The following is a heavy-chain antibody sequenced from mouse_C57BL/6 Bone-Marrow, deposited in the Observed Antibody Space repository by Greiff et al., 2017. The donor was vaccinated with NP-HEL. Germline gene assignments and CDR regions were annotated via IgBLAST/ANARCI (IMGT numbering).Heavy chain of an antibody. Sequence: QVQLKQPGAELVKPGASVKLSCKASGYTFTSYWMHWVKQRPGQGLEWIGMIHPNSGSTKYNEKFKSKAKLTVDKSSSTAYMQLSSLTSEYSAVYYCEGRGWYVDFWGTGTTVTVSS. J-gene: IGHJ1*03. D-gene: IGHD1-1*01. V-gene: IGHV1-64*01. CDR1: GYTFTSYW. CDR2: IHPNSGST. CDR3: EGRGWYVDF.